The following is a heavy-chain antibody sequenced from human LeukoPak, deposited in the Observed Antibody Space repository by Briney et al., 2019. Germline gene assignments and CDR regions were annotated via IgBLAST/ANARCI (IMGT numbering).Heavy chain of an antibody. CDR1: GFTVSSNY. CDR3: ARGGQWLVYYFDY. CDR2: IKQDGSEK. J-gene: IGHJ4*02. V-gene: IGHV3-7*01. D-gene: IGHD6-19*01. Sequence: GGSLRLSCAASGFTVSSNYMSWVRQAPGKGLEWVANIKQDGSEKYYVDSVKGRFTISRDNAKDSLYLQMNSLRAEDTAVYYCARGGQWLVYYFDYWGQGTLVTVSS.